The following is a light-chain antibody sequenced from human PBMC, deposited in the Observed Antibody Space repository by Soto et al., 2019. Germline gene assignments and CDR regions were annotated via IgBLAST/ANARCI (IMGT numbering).Light chain of an antibody. Sequence: QSALTQPASVSWSPGQSIAVSCTGTSSDVGGYNYVSWYQQHPGKAPKLMIYDVSNRPSGVSDRFSGSKSGNTASLTISGLQAEDEADCYCSSYTSSSTRVFGTGTKVTVL. V-gene: IGLV2-14*01. CDR3: SSYTSSSTRV. J-gene: IGLJ1*01. CDR1: SSDVGGYNY. CDR2: DVS.